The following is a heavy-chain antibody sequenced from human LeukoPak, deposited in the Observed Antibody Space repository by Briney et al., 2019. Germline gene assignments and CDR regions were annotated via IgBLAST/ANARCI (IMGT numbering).Heavy chain of an antibody. Sequence: PSETLSLTCAVYGGSFSGYYWSWIRQPPGKGLEWIGEINHSGSTNYNPSLKSRVTISVDTSKNQFSLKLSSLTAADTAVYYCARLAPDAFDIWGQGTMVTVSS. J-gene: IGHJ3*02. CDR2: INHSGST. CDR1: GGSFSGYY. V-gene: IGHV4-34*01. CDR3: ARLAPDAFDI.